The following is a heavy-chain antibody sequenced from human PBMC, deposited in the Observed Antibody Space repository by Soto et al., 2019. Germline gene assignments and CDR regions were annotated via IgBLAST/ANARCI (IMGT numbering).Heavy chain of an antibody. CDR3: AKNGDFWSWGMDV. D-gene: IGHD3-3*01. Sequence: LRLSCAASGFTFSPYAMTWVRQAPGKGLEWVSIISSSGDATYYLDSVRGRFTISRDNSRNTLHLQMNSLRAEDAAVYFCAKNGDFWSWGMDVWGQGTTVTVSS. J-gene: IGHJ6*02. CDR1: GFTFSPYA. CDR2: ISSSGDAT. V-gene: IGHV3-23*01.